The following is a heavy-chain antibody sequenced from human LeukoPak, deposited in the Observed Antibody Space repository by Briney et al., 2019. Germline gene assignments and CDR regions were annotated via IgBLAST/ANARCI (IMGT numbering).Heavy chain of an antibody. CDR2: ISYDGSNK. CDR1: GFTFSSYA. CDR3: ARMGIAVAGVFDY. V-gene: IGHV3-30*04. D-gene: IGHD6-19*01. Sequence: GGSLRLSCAASGFTFSSYAMHWVRQAPGKGLEWVAVISYDGSNKYYADSVKGRFTISRDNFKNTLYLQMNSLRAEDTAVYYCARMGIAVAGVFDYWGQGTLVTVSS. J-gene: IGHJ4*02.